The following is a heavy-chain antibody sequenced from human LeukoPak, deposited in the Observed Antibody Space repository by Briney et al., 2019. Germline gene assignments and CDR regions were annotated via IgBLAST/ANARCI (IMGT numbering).Heavy chain of an antibody. Sequence: ASVKVSCKASGYTFTDYYMHWVRQAPGQGLEWMGWINPNSGDTNYAQNFQGRVTMTRDTSINTAYVEVSRLRSDDTALYYCARDRIAAPDDFDYWGQGTPVTVSP. CDR2: INPNSGDT. CDR1: GYTFTDYY. J-gene: IGHJ4*02. D-gene: IGHD6-13*01. V-gene: IGHV1-2*02. CDR3: ARDRIAAPDDFDY.